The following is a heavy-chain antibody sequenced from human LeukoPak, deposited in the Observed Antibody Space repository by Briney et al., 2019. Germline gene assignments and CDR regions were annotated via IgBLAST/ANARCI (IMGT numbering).Heavy chain of an antibody. CDR2: IYYTGGT. D-gene: IGHD4-11*01. V-gene: IGHV4-39*01. Sequence: PSETLSLTCSASGGSITSSSYYWGWIRQPPEKGLEWIGSIYYTGGTYYSPSLKSRVTISVDTSKNQFSLKLSSVTAADTAVYYCVRHGGTRVTLVEVYYFDSWGQGTLVTVSS. CDR3: VRHGGTRVTLVEVYYFDS. J-gene: IGHJ4*02. CDR1: GGSITSSSYY.